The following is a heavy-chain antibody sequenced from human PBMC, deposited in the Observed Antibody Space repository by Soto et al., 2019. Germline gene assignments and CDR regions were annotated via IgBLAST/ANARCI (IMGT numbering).Heavy chain of an antibody. D-gene: IGHD2-15*01. CDR1: GFTFSAFA. CDR3: ATGVRCTGPCCSPMRD. CDR2: VDASGDTT. Sequence: EVQLLESGGGLVQPGGSLRLSCAATGFTFSAFAMSWVRQAPGEGLEWVTAVDASGDTTYYADSGRGRFTFSRDNSKNALYRQMHSLIAEDASLYYCATGVRCTGPCCSPMRDWGQGTLVTVSS. V-gene: IGHV3-23*01. J-gene: IGHJ4*02.